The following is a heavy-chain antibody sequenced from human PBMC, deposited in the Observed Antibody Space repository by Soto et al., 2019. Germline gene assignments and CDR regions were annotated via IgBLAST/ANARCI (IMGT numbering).Heavy chain of an antibody. J-gene: IGHJ6*03. Sequence: SETLSLTCTVSGGSISSSSYYWGWIRQPPGKGLEWIGSIYYSGSTYYNPSLKSRVTISVDTSKNQFSLKLSSVTAADTAVYYCARCPHGYSSFYYYYYMDVWGKGTTVTVSS. D-gene: IGHD5-18*01. CDR3: ARCPHGYSSFYYYYYMDV. CDR2: IYYSGST. V-gene: IGHV4-39*01. CDR1: GGSISSSSYY.